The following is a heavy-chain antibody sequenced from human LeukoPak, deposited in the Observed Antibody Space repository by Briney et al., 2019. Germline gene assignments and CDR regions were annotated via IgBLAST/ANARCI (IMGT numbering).Heavy chain of an antibody. CDR1: GGSFSGYY. D-gene: IGHD6-13*01. J-gene: IGHJ3*02. CDR2: INHSGST. Sequence: PSETLSLTCAVYGGSFSGYYWSWIRQPPGKGLEWIGEINHSGSTNYNPSLKSRVTISVDTSKNQFSLKLSSVTAADTAVYYCARANQQLDAFDTWGQGTMVTVSS. CDR3: ARANQQLDAFDT. V-gene: IGHV4-34*01.